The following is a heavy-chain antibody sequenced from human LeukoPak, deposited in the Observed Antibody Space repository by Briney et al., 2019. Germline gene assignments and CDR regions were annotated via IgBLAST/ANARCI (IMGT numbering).Heavy chain of an antibody. CDR1: GFIFSSYT. CDR2: ISSNGDTT. V-gene: IGHV3-64*01. CDR3: ARVKDGFDY. Sequence: GGSLRLSCSASGFIFSSYTMQWVRHAPGKGLEYVSAISSNGDTTYYATSVKGRFTISRDNSKDTLYLQVGSLRAEDTAVYYCARVKDGFDYWGQGTLVTVSS. D-gene: IGHD5-24*01. J-gene: IGHJ4*02.